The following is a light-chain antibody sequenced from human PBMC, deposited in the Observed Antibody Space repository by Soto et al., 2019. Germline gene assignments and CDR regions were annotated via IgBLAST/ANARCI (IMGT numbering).Light chain of an antibody. J-gene: IGKJ5*01. CDR1: QSVSSSY. Sequence: EIVLTQSPGTLSLSPGERATLSCRSSQSVSSSYLAWYQQKPGQPPRLLIYSASSRVTGIPDRFSGSGSGTDFTLTISRLEPEDFAVYYCQQYGNSPITFGQGTRLE. V-gene: IGKV3-20*01. CDR3: QQYGNSPIT. CDR2: SAS.